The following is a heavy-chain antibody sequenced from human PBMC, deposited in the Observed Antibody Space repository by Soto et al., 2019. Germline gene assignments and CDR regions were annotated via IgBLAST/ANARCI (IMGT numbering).Heavy chain of an antibody. D-gene: IGHD1-26*01. CDR3: ARHVRGGVGAINIPYYFDY. Sequence: QLQLQESGPGLVKPSETLSLTCTVSGGSISSSSYYWGWIRQPPGKGLEWIGSIYYSGSTYYNPSLKSRVTISVDTSKNQFSLKLSSVTAADTAVYYCARHVRGGVGAINIPYYFDYWGQGTLVTVSS. CDR1: GGSISSSSYY. J-gene: IGHJ4*02. V-gene: IGHV4-39*01. CDR2: IYYSGST.